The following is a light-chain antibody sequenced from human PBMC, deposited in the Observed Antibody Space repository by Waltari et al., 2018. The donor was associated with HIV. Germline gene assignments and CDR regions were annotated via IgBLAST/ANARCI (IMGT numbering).Light chain of an antibody. V-gene: IGLV3-1*01. CDR3: QAWDSSTVV. J-gene: IGLJ2*01. Sequence: SYELTQPPSVSVSPGHTASITCSGDKLGDQYACWYQQKPGQSPVLVIYQDSKRPSGIPERFSGSNSGNTATLTISGTQAMDEADYYCQAWDSSTVVFGGGTKLTVL. CDR1: KLGDQY. CDR2: QDS.